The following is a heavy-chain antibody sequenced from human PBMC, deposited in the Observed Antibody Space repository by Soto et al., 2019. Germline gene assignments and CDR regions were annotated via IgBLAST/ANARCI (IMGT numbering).Heavy chain of an antibody. V-gene: IGHV4-4*07. Sequence: SETLSLTCSVTGGSINNYYWSWVRQSAGKGLEWIGSVFTTGTTDYNPSLKGRVTISVDTSKNQFSLSLRSVTAADTAIYYCARDFNSIFDDFADMRWNFDPWGQGTLVTVSS. CDR2: VFTTGTT. J-gene: IGHJ5*02. CDR1: GGSINNYY. D-gene: IGHD3-3*02. CDR3: ARDFNSIFDDFADMRWNFDP.